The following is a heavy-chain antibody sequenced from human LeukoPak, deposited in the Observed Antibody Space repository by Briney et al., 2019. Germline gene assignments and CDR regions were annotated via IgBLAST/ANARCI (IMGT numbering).Heavy chain of an antibody. D-gene: IGHD6-19*01. J-gene: IGHJ3*02. CDR3: AKVKSTSGWPNDAFDI. CDR1: RFTFSNYA. V-gene: IGHV3-23*01. CDR2: ISGSGDIT. Sequence: GGSLRLSCAASRFTFSNYAMRWVRQAPGKGLEWVSAISGSGDITYNADSVKGRFTISRDNSKNTLYLQMSSLRAEDTAVYYCAKVKSTSGWPNDAFDIWGQGTMVTVSS.